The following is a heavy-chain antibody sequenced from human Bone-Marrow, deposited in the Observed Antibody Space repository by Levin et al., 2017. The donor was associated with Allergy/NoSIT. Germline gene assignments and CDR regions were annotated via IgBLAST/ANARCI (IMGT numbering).Heavy chain of an antibody. D-gene: IGHD1-26*01. CDR1: GGTLSRYG. CDR3: ARFNPSGGAMWPNVLGG. V-gene: IGHV1-69*04. J-gene: IGHJ4*02. Sequence: GGSLRLSCKASGGTLSRYGISWVRQAPGQGLEWMGRIIPISGITTHAQKFQGRVTITADKSTGTAYMELSSLRSEDTALYYCARFNPSGGAMWPNVLGGWGLGTLVTISS. CDR2: IIPISGIT.